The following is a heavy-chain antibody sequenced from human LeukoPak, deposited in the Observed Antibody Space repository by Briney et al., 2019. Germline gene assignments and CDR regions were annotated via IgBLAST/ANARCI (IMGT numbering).Heavy chain of an antibody. D-gene: IGHD1-26*01. CDR2: ISWNRGIL. CDR1: GFTFDDYD. CDR3: AKGPRATSNLFDY. J-gene: IGHJ4*02. Sequence: PGGALRLSCAAAGFTFDDYDMHGVGQAPGKGVEGGSGISWNRGILAYAASVQRRFTISRDNAKNSLYLQMNSLRAEDTALYYCAKGPRATSNLFDYWGQGTLVTVSS. V-gene: IGHV3-9*01.